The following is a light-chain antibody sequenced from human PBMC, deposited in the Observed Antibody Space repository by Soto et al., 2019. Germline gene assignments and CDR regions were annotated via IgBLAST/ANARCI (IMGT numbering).Light chain of an antibody. V-gene: IGKV3-11*01. J-gene: IGKJ4*01. Sequence: EIVLTQSPATLSLSAGERATLSCRVSQSVSTYLAWYQQKPGQAPRLLIYDASNRATGIPARFSGSGSGTDFTLSISSLEPEDFAVYYCQQRSTWPLSFGGGTDVDLK. CDR2: DAS. CDR1: QSVSTY. CDR3: QQRSTWPLS.